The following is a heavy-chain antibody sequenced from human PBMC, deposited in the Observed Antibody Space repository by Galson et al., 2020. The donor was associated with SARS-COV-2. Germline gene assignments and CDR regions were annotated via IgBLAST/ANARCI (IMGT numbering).Heavy chain of an antibody. V-gene: IGHV4-31*03. J-gene: IGHJ3*02. CDR2: IYYSGST. D-gene: IGHD6-6*01. CDR1: GGSISSGGYY. CDR3: ASETSGLLAARYACDI. Sequence: SETLSLTCTVSGGSISSGGYYWSWIRQHPGKGLEWIGYIYYSGSTYCNPSLKSRVTISVDTSKNQFSLKLSSVTAADTAVYYCASETSGLLAARYACDIWGQGTMVTVSS.